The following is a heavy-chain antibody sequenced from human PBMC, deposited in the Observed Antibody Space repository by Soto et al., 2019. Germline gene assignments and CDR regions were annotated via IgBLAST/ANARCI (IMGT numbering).Heavy chain of an antibody. D-gene: IGHD3-10*01. Sequence: GGSLRLSCAASGFILSNKYMSWVRQAPGKGLEWVSVIYSGAGTHHADFVKGRFTISRDNSKNTLYLQMNSLRAEDTAVYYCARGGLSGSYSPQNDPFDMWGQGTMVTVSS. J-gene: IGHJ3*02. V-gene: IGHV3-53*01. CDR2: IYSGAGT. CDR3: ARGGLSGSYSPQNDPFDM. CDR1: GFILSNKY.